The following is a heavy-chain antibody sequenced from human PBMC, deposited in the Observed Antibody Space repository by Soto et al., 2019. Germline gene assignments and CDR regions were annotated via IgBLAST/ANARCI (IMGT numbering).Heavy chain of an antibody. CDR1: GFNLGSYW. J-gene: IGHJ4*02. D-gene: IGHD1-7*01. CDR2: INDYGTTI. V-gene: IGHV3-74*01. CDR3: ARGGLELFDY. Sequence: EVQLVESGGGLVQPGGSLRLSCAASGFNLGSYWMHWVRQAPGKGLVWVSRINDYGTTINYAESVEGRFTISRDDAKSEVYLQMNTLSAEDTAVYYCARGGLELFDYLGQGALVTVSS.